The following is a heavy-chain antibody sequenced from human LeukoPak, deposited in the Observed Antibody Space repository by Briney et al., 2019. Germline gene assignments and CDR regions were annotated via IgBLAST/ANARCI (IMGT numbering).Heavy chain of an antibody. V-gene: IGHV3-7*01. Sequence: GGSLRLSCAASGFTFTSFWMTWVRQAPGKGLEWVVNIKQDGSEKYYVDSVKGRFTISRDNDKNSVYLQMSSLRADDTAVYFCVGSGWQVYFDFWGQGTLVTVSS. CDR3: VGSGWQVYFDF. D-gene: IGHD6-19*01. J-gene: IGHJ4*02. CDR1: GFTFTSFW. CDR2: IKQDGSEK.